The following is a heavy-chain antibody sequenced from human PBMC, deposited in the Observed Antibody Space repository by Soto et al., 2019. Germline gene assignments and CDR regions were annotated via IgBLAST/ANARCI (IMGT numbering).Heavy chain of an antibody. CDR1: GFTFSSYA. V-gene: IGHV3-23*01. Sequence: GGSLRLSCAASGFTFSSYAMSWVRQAPGKGLGWVPAISGSGGSTYYADSVKGRFTIPRDNAKNTLYLQMNSLRAEDTAVYYCAKGQAAAGYYYFDYWGQGTLVTISS. CDR2: ISGSGGST. D-gene: IGHD6-13*01. J-gene: IGHJ4*02. CDR3: AKGQAAAGYYYFDY.